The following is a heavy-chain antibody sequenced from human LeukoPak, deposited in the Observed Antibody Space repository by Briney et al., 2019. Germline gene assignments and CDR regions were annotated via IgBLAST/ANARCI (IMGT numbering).Heavy chain of an antibody. CDR1: GYTFTSYD. CDR3: ARGGGSGWYGVYYYYYYMDV. J-gene: IGHJ6*03. V-gene: IGHV1-8*03. CDR2: MNPNSGNT. Sequence: ASVKISCKASGYTFTSYDINWVRQATGQGLEWMGWMNPNSGNTGYAQKFQGRVTITRNTSISTAYMELSSLRSEDTAVYYCARGGGSGWYGVYYYYYYMDVWGKGTTVTVSS. D-gene: IGHD6-19*01.